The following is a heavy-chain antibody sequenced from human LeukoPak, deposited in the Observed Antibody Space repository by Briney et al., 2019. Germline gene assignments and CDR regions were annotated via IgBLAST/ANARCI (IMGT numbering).Heavy chain of an antibody. CDR3: ARVDYTGNGNLY. CDR2: INQDGSKK. V-gene: IGHV3-7*01. J-gene: IGHJ4*02. CDR1: GFTLTIYC. Sequence: GGSLRLSCAASGFTLTIYCMTWVRQAPGKGLEWVANINQDGSKKYYLDSVKGRFTISRDIDENSLYLQMNSLRVEDTAIYYCARVDYTGNGNLYWGQGTLVTVSS. D-gene: IGHD4-23*01.